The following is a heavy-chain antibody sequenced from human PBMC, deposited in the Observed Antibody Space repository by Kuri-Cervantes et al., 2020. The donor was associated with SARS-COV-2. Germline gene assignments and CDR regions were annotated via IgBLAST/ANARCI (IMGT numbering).Heavy chain of an antibody. J-gene: IGHJ6*02. CDR3: ARDGGRRDGYNVPPYYYYGMDV. V-gene: IGHV1-58*02. CDR2: IVVGSGNT. CDR1: GFTFTSSA. D-gene: IGHD5-24*01. Sequence: SVKVSCKASGFTFTSSAMQWVRQARGQRLEWIGWIVVGSGNTNYAQKFQERVTITRDMSTSTAYMELSSLRSEDTAVHYCARDGGRRDGYNVPPYYYYGMDVWGQGTTVTVS.